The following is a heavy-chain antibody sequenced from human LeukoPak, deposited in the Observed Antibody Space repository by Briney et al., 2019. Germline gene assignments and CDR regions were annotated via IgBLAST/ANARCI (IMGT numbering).Heavy chain of an antibody. CDR3: ARLGTTVVFPFSYFDY. Sequence: PSETLSLTCTVSGGSISSSSYYWGWIRQPPGKGLEWIGSIDYGGSTYYNPSLKSRLTTSVDTSESQFSLTLSSVTAADTAVYYCARLGTTVVFPFSYFDYWGQGTLVTVSS. CDR1: GGSISSSSYY. J-gene: IGHJ4*02. CDR2: IDYGGST. V-gene: IGHV4-39*07. D-gene: IGHD4-23*01.